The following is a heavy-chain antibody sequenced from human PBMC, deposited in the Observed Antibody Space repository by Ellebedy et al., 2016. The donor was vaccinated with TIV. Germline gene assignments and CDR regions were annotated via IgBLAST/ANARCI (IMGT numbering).Heavy chain of an antibody. V-gene: IGHV3-23*01. J-gene: IGHJ4*02. D-gene: IGHD6-13*01. CDR3: ANGYSSTWADS. Sequence: GESLKISCAASGFTFSNYAMSWVRQAPGKGLEWVSAISRSGGSTYYAGSVKGRFTISRDNSKDTLYLQMNSLRAEDTAVYYCANGYSSTWADSWGQGTLVTVSS. CDR1: GFTFSNYA. CDR2: ISRSGGST.